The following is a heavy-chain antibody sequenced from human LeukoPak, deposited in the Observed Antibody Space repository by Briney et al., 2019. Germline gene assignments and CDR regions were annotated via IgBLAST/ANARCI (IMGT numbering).Heavy chain of an antibody. J-gene: IGHJ4*02. D-gene: IGHD1-26*01. CDR1: GFTFSSCA. V-gene: IGHV3-23*01. CDR2: ISGSGATT. Sequence: PGGSLRLSCAASGFTFSSCAMTWVRQSPGKGLEWVSSISGSGATTYYADSVKGRFTISRDNSNNTVYLQMNSLRAEDTAVCYCAKDQSRVGASDPFDYWGQGMQVGVFS. CDR3: AKDQSRVGASDPFDY.